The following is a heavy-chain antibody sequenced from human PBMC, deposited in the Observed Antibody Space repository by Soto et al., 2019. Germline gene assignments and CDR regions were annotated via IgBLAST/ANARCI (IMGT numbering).Heavy chain of an antibody. V-gene: IGHV3-7*04. Sequence: GGSLILSCAASGFTFSSYWMSWVRQAPGKGLEWVANIKQDGSEKYYVDSVKGRFTISRDNAKNSLYLQMNSLRAEDTAVYYCARARADYYDSSGYPLGYWGQGTLVTVSS. D-gene: IGHD3-22*01. J-gene: IGHJ4*02. CDR2: IKQDGSEK. CDR1: GFTFSSYW. CDR3: ARARADYYDSSGYPLGY.